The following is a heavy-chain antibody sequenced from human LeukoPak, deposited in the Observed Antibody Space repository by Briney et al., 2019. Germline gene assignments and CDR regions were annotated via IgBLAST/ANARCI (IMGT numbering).Heavy chain of an antibody. CDR3: ARAMMVVANLWGVYDY. V-gene: IGHV3-9*01. J-gene: IGHJ4*02. Sequence: QPGRSLRLSCAASGFTFDDYAMHWVRQAPGKGLEWVSGISWNSGSIGYADSVKGRFTISRDNAKNSLYLQMNSLRAEDTAVYYCARAMMVVANLWGVYDYWGQGTLVTVSS. D-gene: IGHD3-22*01. CDR1: GFTFDDYA. CDR2: ISWNSGSI.